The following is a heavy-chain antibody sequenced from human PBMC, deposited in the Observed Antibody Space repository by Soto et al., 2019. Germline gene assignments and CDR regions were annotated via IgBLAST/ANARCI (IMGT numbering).Heavy chain of an antibody. Sequence: QVQLVQSGAEVKKPGSSVKVSCKASGGTFSSYAISWVRQAPGQGLEWMGGIIPIFGTANYAQKFQGRVTITADESTSTAYMELSSLRSEDTAVYYCARAMSGYYYGSGSYYFDYWGQRTLVTVSS. CDR3: ARAMSGYYYGSGSYYFDY. CDR1: GGTFSSYA. J-gene: IGHJ4*02. CDR2: IIPIFGTA. V-gene: IGHV1-69*01. D-gene: IGHD3-10*01.